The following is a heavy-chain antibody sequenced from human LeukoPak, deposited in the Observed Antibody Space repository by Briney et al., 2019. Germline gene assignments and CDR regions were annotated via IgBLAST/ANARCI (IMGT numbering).Heavy chain of an antibody. CDR1: GGSISSSSYY. CDR2: IYHSGST. CDR3: AREYCSSTSCYRYMDV. Sequence: SETLSLTCTVSGGSISSSSYYWGWIRQPPGKGLEWIGSIYHSGSTYYNPSLKSRVTISVDTSKNQFSLKLSSVTAADTAVYYCAREYCSSTSCYRYMDVWGKGTTVTVSS. D-gene: IGHD2-2*02. J-gene: IGHJ6*03. V-gene: IGHV4-39*07.